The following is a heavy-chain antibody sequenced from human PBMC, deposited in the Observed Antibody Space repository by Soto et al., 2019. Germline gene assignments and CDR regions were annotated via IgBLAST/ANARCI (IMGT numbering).Heavy chain of an antibody. J-gene: IGHJ5*02. Sequence: GGSLRLSCAASGFTFSSYGMHWVRQAPGKGLEWVAVIWYDGSNKYYADSVKGRFTISRDNSKNTLYLQMNSLRAEDTAVYYCARGITGITEGDNWFDPWGQGTLVTVSS. D-gene: IGHD1-20*01. V-gene: IGHV3-33*01. CDR1: GFTFSSYG. CDR3: ARGITGITEGDNWFDP. CDR2: IWYDGSNK.